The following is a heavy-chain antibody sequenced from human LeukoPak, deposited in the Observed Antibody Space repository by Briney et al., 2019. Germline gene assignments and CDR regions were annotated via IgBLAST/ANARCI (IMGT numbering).Heavy chain of an antibody. CDR3: ARQEDCTNGVCYDY. J-gene: IGHJ4*02. CDR2: IYYSGST. Sequence: GSLRLSCAASGFTFSSYAMSWVRQAPGKGLEWIGSIYYSGSTYYNPSLKSRVTISVDTSKNQFSLKLSSVTAADTAVYYCARQEDCTNGVCYDYWGQGTLVTVSS. D-gene: IGHD2-8*01. CDR1: GFTFSSYA. V-gene: IGHV4-39*01.